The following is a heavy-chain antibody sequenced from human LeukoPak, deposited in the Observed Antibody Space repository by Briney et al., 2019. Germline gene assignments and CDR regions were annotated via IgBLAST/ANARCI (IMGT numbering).Heavy chain of an antibody. CDR2: MNPNSGNT. CDR1: GYTFTSYD. Sequence: ASVKVSCKASGYTFTSYDINWVRQATGQGLEWMGWMNPNSGNTGYAQKFQGRVTITRNTSISTAYMELSSLRSEDTAVYYCARGIDCSSTSCYFPTKNWFDPWGQGTLVTVSS. V-gene: IGHV1-8*03. J-gene: IGHJ5*02. D-gene: IGHD2-2*01. CDR3: ARGIDCSSTSCYFPTKNWFDP.